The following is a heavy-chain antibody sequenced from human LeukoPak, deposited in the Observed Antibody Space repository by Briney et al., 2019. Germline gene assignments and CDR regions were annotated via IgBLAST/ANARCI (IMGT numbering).Heavy chain of an antibody. CDR2: FDPEDGET. J-gene: IGHJ4*02. V-gene: IGHV1-24*01. D-gene: IGHD3-22*01. Sequence: ASVKVSCKVSGYTLTELSMHWVRQAPGKGLEWMGGFDPEDGETIYAQKFQGRVTMTEDTSTDTAYMELSSLRSEDTAVYYCATAPYYYDSSGYYFAGFDCWGQGTLVTVSS. CDR3: ATAPYYYDSSGYYFAGFDC. CDR1: GYTLTELS.